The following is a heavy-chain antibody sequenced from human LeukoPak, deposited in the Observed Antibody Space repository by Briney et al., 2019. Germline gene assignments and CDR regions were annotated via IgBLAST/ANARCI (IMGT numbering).Heavy chain of an antibody. V-gene: IGHV1-46*01. Sequence: ASVKVSCKASGYTFINYGISWVRQAPGQGLEWMGTINPSGGGTSYSPKFQGRVTMTTDTSTSTVYMELISLRSEDTAVYYCARRSGWIWGQGSLVTVSS. CDR1: GYTFINYG. D-gene: IGHD6-19*01. CDR3: ARRSGWI. CDR2: INPSGGGT. J-gene: IGHJ4*02.